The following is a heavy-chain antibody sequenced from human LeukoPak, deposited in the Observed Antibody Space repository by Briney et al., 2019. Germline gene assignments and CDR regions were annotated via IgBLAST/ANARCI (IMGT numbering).Heavy chain of an antibody. CDR2: ARNKANSYTT. CDR3: ARAVPLVDAFDI. Sequence: GGTLRLSCAASGFTFSDHYMDWVRQAPGKGLEWVGRARNKANSYTTEYAASVKGRFTISRDDSKNSLYLQMNSLKTEDTAVYYCARAVPLVDAFDIWGQGTMVTVSS. CDR1: GFTFSDHY. V-gene: IGHV3-72*01. D-gene: IGHD6-13*01. J-gene: IGHJ3*02.